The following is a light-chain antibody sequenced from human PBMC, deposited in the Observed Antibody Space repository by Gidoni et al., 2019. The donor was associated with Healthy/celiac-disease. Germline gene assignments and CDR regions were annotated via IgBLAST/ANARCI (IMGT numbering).Light chain of an antibody. Sequence: DIVMTQSPDSLTVSLGEWATIHCKSSQSVLYSSNNKNYLAWYQQKPGQPPKLLIYWASTRESGVPDRFSGSGSGTDFTLTISSLQAEDVAVYYCQQYYSTPFTFGPGTKVDIK. V-gene: IGKV4-1*01. CDR3: QQYYSTPFT. CDR2: WAS. J-gene: IGKJ3*01. CDR1: QSVLYSSNNKNY.